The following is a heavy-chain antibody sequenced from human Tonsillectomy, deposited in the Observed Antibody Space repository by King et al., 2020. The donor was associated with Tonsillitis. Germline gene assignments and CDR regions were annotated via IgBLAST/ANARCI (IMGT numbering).Heavy chain of an antibody. CDR1: GFTFSSHG. CDR3: AKDPVVAATPGGDYFDY. CDR2: ISYDGNNK. D-gene: IGHD2-15*01. Sequence: VQLVESGGGVVQPGRSLRLSCAASGFTFSSHGMHWVRRAPGKGLEWVAFISYDGNNKYYADSVKGRFTISRDNSKNTLYVQMNSLRAEDTSVYYCAKDPVVAATPGGDYFDYWGQGTLVTVSS. J-gene: IGHJ4*02. V-gene: IGHV3-30*18.